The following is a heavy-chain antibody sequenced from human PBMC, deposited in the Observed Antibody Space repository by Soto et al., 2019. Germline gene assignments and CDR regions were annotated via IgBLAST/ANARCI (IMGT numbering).Heavy chain of an antibody. CDR1: GFTFSSYS. CDR3: ARGSDPFDI. J-gene: IGHJ3*02. Sequence: EVQLVESGGGLVQPGGSLRLSCAASGFTFSSYSMNWVRQAPGKGLEWVSYISSGSAAIYYADSVKGRFTISRDNAKNSLYLQMNSLRDEDTAVYCCARGSDPFDIWGQGTMITVSS. CDR2: ISSGSAAI. V-gene: IGHV3-48*02.